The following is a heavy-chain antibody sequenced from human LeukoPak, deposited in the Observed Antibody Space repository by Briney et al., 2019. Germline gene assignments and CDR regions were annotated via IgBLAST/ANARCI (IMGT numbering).Heavy chain of an antibody. D-gene: IGHD1-26*01. CDR3: AKGPSGWESRTFDI. V-gene: IGHV3-30*02. CDR2: IRYDGSNK. CDR1: GFTFSSYG. Sequence: PGGSLRLSCAASGFTFSSYGMHWVRQAPGKGLEWVAFIRYDGSNKYYADSVKGRFTISRDNSKNTLYLQMNSLRAEDTAVYYCAKGPSGWESRTFDIWGQGTLVTVSS. J-gene: IGHJ4*02.